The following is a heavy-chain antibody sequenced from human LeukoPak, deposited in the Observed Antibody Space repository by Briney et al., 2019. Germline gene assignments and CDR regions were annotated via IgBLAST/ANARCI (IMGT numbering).Heavy chain of an antibody. Sequence: SETLSLTCAVYGGSFSGYYWSRIRQPPGKGLEWIGEINHSGSTNYNPSLKSRVTISVDTSKNQFSLKLSSVTAADTAVYYCARSWVGDYYYYYYMDVWGKGTPVTVSS. J-gene: IGHJ6*03. D-gene: IGHD2-21*02. CDR2: INHSGST. V-gene: IGHV4-34*01. CDR1: GGSFSGYY. CDR3: ARSWVGDYYYYYYMDV.